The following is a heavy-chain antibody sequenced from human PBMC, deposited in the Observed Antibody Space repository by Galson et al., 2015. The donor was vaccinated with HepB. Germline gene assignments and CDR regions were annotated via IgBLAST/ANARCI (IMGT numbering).Heavy chain of an antibody. J-gene: IGHJ5*02. CDR3: ARATLTWFDP. CDR1: RFTFSDYD. V-gene: IGHV3-11*01. Sequence: LRLSCAASRFTFSDYDMSWIRQAPGKGLEWVSYISGSGRTSIFYADSVKGRFTISRDNAKNSLYLQMTSLRAEDTAVYYCARATLTWFDPWGQGTLVTVSS. D-gene: IGHD2/OR15-2a*01. CDR2: ISGSGRTSI.